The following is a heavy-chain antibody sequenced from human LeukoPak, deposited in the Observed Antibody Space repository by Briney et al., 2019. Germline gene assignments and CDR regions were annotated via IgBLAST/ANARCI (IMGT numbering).Heavy chain of an antibody. D-gene: IGHD1-1*01. Sequence: PSGTLSLTCAVSGGSISSTHWWSWVRQPPGKGLEWIGSIYHSGSTHYNSSLKSRVTISVDTSKNQLSLKLSSVTAADTAVYYCARGVGLTQGGTFDYWGQGTLVTVSS. CDR3: ARGVGLTQGGTFDY. J-gene: IGHJ4*02. CDR1: GGSISSTHW. V-gene: IGHV4-4*02. CDR2: IYHSGST.